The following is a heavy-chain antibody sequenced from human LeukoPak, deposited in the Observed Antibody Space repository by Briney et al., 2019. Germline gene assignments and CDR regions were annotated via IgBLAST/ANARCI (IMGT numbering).Heavy chain of an antibody. V-gene: IGHV1-18*01. CDR2: ISGYNGNT. J-gene: IGHJ4*02. CDR3: AIATYSGSYDY. D-gene: IGHD1-26*01. CDR1: GYTFTSHG. Sequence: ASVKVSCKASGYTFTSHGISWVRQAPGQGLEWMGWISGYNGNTNYAQKFQGRVTMTEDTSTDTAYMELSSLRSEDTAVYYCAIATYSGSYDYWGQGTLVTVSS.